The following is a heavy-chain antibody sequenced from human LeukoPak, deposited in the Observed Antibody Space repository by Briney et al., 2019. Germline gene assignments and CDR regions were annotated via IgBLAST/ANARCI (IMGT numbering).Heavy chain of an antibody. J-gene: IGHJ5*02. Sequence: PGGSLRLSCAASGFTFDDYAMHWVRQAPGKGLEWVSGISWNSGSIGYADSVKGRFTISRDNSKNTLYLQMNSLRAEDTAVYYCASRTVGNWFDPWGQGTLVTVSS. CDR2: ISWNSGSI. D-gene: IGHD4-11*01. CDR3: ASRTVGNWFDP. CDR1: GFTFDDYA. V-gene: IGHV3-9*01.